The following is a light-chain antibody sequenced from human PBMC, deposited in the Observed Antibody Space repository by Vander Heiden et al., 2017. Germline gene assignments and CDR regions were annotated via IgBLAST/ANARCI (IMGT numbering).Light chain of an antibody. J-gene: IGLJ3*02. Sequence: CSVSPGGTVTLTCVLSSGSVSTSYYPSWYQQTPGQVPRTLIYSTNTRSSGVPDRFSDSILGNKAALTIPGAQADDESDYYCVLYMGSGIWVFGGGTKLTVL. CDR1: SGSVSTSYY. V-gene: IGLV8-61*01. CDR3: VLYMGSGIWV. CDR2: STN.